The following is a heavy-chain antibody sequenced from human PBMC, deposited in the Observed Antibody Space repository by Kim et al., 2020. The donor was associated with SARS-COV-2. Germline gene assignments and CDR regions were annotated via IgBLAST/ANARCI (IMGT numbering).Heavy chain of an antibody. D-gene: IGHD4-17*01. CDR3: AKDLLWGWETTWID. Sequence: ADSVKRRCTITRDHSKNTLYLQMNSLRAEDTAVYYCAKDLLWGWETTWIDWGQGTLVTVSS. J-gene: IGHJ4*02. V-gene: IGHV3-23*01.